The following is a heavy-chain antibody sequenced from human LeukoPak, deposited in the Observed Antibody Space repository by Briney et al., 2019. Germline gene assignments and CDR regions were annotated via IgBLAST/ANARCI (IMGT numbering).Heavy chain of an antibody. Sequence: GGSLRFSCAASGFTFSDYYMSWIRQAPGKGLEWVSYISSSGSTIYYADSVKGRFTISRDNAKNSLYLQMNSLRAEDTAVYYCARDRYDYVWGSYDAFDIWGQGTMVTVSS. CDR3: ARDRYDYVWGSYDAFDI. CDR2: ISSSGSTI. D-gene: IGHD3-16*01. CDR1: GFTFSDYY. J-gene: IGHJ3*02. V-gene: IGHV3-11*01.